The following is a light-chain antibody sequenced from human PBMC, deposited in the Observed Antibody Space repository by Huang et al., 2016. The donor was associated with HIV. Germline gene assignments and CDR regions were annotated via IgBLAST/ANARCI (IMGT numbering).Light chain of an antibody. CDR2: GAS. CDR3: QQYNNWPPLT. J-gene: IGKJ4*01. V-gene: IGKV3-15*01. CDR1: QSVGSN. Sequence: EVVMTQSPATLSVSPGERATLSCRASQSVGSNLAWYQQKPGQAPRLLIYGASTRATGIPARFSGSGSVTEFTLTITSLQSEDFAVYYCQQYNNWPPLTFGGGTEVEIK.